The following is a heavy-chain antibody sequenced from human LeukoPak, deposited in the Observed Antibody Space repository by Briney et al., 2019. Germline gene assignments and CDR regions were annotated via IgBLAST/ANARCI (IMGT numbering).Heavy chain of an antibody. D-gene: IGHD3-22*01. J-gene: IGHJ3*02. CDR1: GFTFSDYY. V-gene: IGHV3-11*04. CDR2: IRSSDSTI. CDR3: ASPAYYYDSSGYYLDAFDI. Sequence: GGSLRLSCAASGFTFSDYYVSGLPQAPGKGLVGVSYIRSSDSTIYYADSVKGRFTISRDNAKNSLYLQMNSLRAEDTAVYYCASPAYYYDSSGYYLDAFDIWGQGTMVTVSS.